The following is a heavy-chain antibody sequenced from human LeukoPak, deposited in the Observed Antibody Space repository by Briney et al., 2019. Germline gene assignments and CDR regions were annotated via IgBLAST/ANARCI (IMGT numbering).Heavy chain of an antibody. V-gene: IGHV3-11*04. J-gene: IGHJ5*02. Sequence: LSLTCAVYGGSFSGYYWSWIRQPPGKGLEWVSYISSSGSTIYYADSVKGRFTISRDNAKNSLYLQMNSLRAEDTAVYYCARDHSGSYYVTWFDPWGQGTLVTVSS. CDR3: ARDHSGSYYVTWFDP. D-gene: IGHD1-26*01. CDR2: ISSSGSTI. CDR1: GGSFSGYY.